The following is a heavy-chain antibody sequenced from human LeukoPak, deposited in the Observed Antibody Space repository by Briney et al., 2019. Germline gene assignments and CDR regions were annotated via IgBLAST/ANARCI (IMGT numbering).Heavy chain of an antibody. V-gene: IGHV4-39*07. J-gene: IGHJ4*02. CDR3: ARARKGGSSGYYYVTDYDY. CDR2: IYYSGST. Sequence: KTSETLSLTCTVSGGSISSSSYYWGWIRQPPGKGLEWIGSIYYSGSTYYNPSLKSRVTISVDTSKNQFSLKLSSVTAADTAVYYCARARKGGSSGYYYVTDYDYWGQGTLVTVSS. CDR1: GGSISSSSYY. D-gene: IGHD3-22*01.